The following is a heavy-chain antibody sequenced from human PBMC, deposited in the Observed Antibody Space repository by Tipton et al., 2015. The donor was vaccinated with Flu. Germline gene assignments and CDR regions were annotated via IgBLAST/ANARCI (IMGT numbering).Heavy chain of an antibody. D-gene: IGHD3-3*01. CDR2: IYYSGSI. J-gene: IGHJ4*02. CDR1: NGSISSSSYY. V-gene: IGHV4-39*07. CDR3: ARPRITIFGVVIMDY. Sequence: TLSLTCTVSNGSISSSSYYWGWIRQPPGKGLEWIGSIYYSGSIYYNPSPKSRVTISVDTSKNQFSLKLSSVTAADTAVYYCARPRITIFGVVIMDYWGQGTLVTVSS.